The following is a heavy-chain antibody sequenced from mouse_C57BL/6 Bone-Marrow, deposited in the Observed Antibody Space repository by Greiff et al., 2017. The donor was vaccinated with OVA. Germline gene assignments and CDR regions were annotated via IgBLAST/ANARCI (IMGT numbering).Heavy chain of an antibody. CDR3: ARWLLKREWYFDV. Sequence: EVKLQESGPELVKPGASVKIPCKASGYTFTDYNMDWVKQSHGKSLEWIGDINPNNGGTIYNQKFKGKATLTVDKSSSTAYMELRSLTSEDTAVYYCARWLLKREWYFDVWGTGTTVTVSS. D-gene: IGHD2-3*01. CDR1: GYTFTDYN. J-gene: IGHJ1*03. CDR2: INPNNGGT. V-gene: IGHV1-18*01.